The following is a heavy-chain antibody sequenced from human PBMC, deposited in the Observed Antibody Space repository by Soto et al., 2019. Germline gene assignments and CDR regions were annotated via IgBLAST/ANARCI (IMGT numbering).Heavy chain of an antibody. D-gene: IGHD3-3*01. CDR2: MNPNSGNT. V-gene: IGHV1-8*01. CDR1: GYTFTSYD. Sequence: ASVKVSCKASGYTFTSYDINWVRQATGQGLEWMGWMNPNSGNTGYAQKFQGRVTMTRNTSISTAYMELSSLRSEDTAVYYCAREGITIFGVVPPYYYYMDVWGKGTTVTVSS. CDR3: AREGITIFGVVPPYYYYMDV. J-gene: IGHJ6*03.